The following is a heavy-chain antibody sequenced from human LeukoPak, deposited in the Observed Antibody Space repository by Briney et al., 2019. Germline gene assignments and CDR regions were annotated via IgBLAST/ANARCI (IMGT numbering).Heavy chain of an antibody. D-gene: IGHD2-15*01. CDR1: GGSISSSSYY. Sequence: PSETLSLTCTVSGGSISSSSYYWGWIRQPPGKGLEWIGSIYYSGSTYYNPSLKSRVTTSVDTSKNQFSLKLSSVTAADTAVYYCARDYNQGYCSGGSCYDFDYYYGMDVWGQGTTVTVSS. CDR2: IYYSGST. V-gene: IGHV4-39*07. J-gene: IGHJ6*02. CDR3: ARDYNQGYCSGGSCYDFDYYYGMDV.